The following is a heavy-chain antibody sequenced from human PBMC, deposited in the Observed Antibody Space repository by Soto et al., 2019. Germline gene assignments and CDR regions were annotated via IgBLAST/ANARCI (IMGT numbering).Heavy chain of an antibody. D-gene: IGHD6-6*01. CDR2: ISGGGGST. CDR1: GFTFSSYG. V-gene: IGHV3-23*01. Sequence: GGSLRLSCAASGFTFSSYGMSWFRQAPGKGLEWVSAISGGGGSTYYADSVKGRFTISRDNSKNTLYLQMNGLRAEDTAVYYCAKQVRATGSSSNYVDSWGQGTLVTVSS. CDR3: AKQVRATGSSSNYVDS. J-gene: IGHJ4*02.